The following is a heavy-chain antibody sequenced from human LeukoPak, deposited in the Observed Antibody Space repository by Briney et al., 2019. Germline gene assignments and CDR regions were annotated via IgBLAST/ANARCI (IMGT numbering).Heavy chain of an antibody. J-gene: IGHJ3*02. V-gene: IGHV3-21*01. Sequence: GGSLRLSCAASGLTFTSYSMHWVRQTPGEGLEWVSSINTDGRYKLYADSVKGRFTISRDDAKNSLYLQMNSLRVEDTALYYCARGDDFWGDRDAFDIWGQGTMVTVSS. CDR2: INTDGRYK. CDR3: ARGDDFWGDRDAFDI. D-gene: IGHD3-3*01. CDR1: GLTFTSYS.